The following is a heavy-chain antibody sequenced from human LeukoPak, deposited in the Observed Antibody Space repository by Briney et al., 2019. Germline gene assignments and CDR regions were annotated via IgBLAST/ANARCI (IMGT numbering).Heavy chain of an antibody. D-gene: IGHD3-16*02. Sequence: LETLSLTCAVYGGSFSGYYWSWIRQPPGKGLEWIGEINHSGSTNYNPSLKSRVTISVDTSKNQFSLKLSSVTAADTAVYYCARHARRITFGGVIVYFDYWGQGTLVTVSS. J-gene: IGHJ4*02. CDR1: GGSFSGYY. CDR2: INHSGST. CDR3: ARHARRITFGGVIVYFDY. V-gene: IGHV4-34*01.